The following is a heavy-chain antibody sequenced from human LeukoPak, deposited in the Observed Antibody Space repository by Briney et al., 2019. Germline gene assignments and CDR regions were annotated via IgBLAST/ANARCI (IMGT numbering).Heavy chain of an antibody. CDR3: ARGRGGPPFDF. D-gene: IGHD3-10*01. CDR1: GFSFRGYG. CDR2: ISADGGTT. J-gene: IGHJ4*02. V-gene: IGHV3-64*01. Sequence: GGSLRLSCAASGFSFRGYGMHWVRQAPGRGLEYVSAISADGGTTDYLNSVKGRFTISRDNSKNTLYLQMGRLRSDDTAIYYCARGRGGPPFDFWGQGTVVTVAP.